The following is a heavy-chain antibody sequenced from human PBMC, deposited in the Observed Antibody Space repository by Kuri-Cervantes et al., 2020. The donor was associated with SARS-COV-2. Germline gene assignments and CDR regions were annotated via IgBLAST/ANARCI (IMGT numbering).Heavy chain of an antibody. Sequence: SLKISCAASGFRFDNFAMHWVRQAPGKGLEWVSGFSWNSGIIGYADSVKGRFTISRDNAKSSLYLEMNSLRAEDTALYYCAMGPRYCSSATCYVFFDQWGQGTLVTVSS. J-gene: IGHJ4*02. D-gene: IGHD2-2*01. V-gene: IGHV3-9*01. CDR1: GFRFDNFA. CDR3: AMGPRYCSSATCYVFFDQ. CDR2: FSWNSGII.